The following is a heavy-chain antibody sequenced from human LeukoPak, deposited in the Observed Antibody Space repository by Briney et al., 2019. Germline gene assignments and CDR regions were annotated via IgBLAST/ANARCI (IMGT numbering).Heavy chain of an antibody. V-gene: IGHV2-5*01. CDR2: IYENDEK. J-gene: IGHJ3*02. CDR1: GLSFSSGGVG. Sequence: SGPTLVNPRQTLRLTCTFSGLSFSSGGVGVGWIRQPPGKALEWLGVIYENDEKLYSSSLQNRLTITKDTSRNQVVLTMANMDPVDTATYYCAHRHRGVASDIWGQGTMVTVSS. CDR3: AHRHRGVASDI. D-gene: IGHD2-15*01.